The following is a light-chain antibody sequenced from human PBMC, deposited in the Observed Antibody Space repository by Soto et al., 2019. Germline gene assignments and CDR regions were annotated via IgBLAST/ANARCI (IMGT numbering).Light chain of an antibody. J-gene: IGKJ1*01. CDR2: GAS. CDR3: QQYDSWT. Sequence: EIVLTQSPGTLSLSPGERATLSCRASQSISSPYLAWYQQKPGQAPRLLIDGASRRATGIPDRFSGSGSGTDFTLTISRLEPEDFAVYYCQQYDSWTFGQGTKV. CDR1: QSISSPY. V-gene: IGKV3-20*01.